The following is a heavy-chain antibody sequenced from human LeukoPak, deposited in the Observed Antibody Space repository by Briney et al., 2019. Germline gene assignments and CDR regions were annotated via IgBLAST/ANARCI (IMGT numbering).Heavy chain of an antibody. V-gene: IGHV3-30*18. J-gene: IGHJ4*02. CDR2: ISYDGSNK. CDR3: AKDAAAIPDYFDY. D-gene: IGHD2-2*02. Sequence: SGGSLRLSCAASGFTFSSYGMHWVRQAPGKGLEWVAVISYDGSNKYYADSVKGRSTISRDNSKNTLYLQINSLRAEDTAVYYCAKDAAAIPDYFDYWGQGTLVTVSS. CDR1: GFTFSSYG.